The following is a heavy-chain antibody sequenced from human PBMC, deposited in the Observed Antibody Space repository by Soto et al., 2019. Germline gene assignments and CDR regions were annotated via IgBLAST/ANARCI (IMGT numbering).Heavy chain of an antibody. D-gene: IGHD6-19*01. CDR3: VNGGSDWYGS. J-gene: IGHJ5*01. CDR1: GFIFSHYA. Sequence: EVQLVESGGGLVQPGGSLSLSCSASGFIFSHYAMHWVRQAPGKGLEFVSALNNNGDTTYYADSVKGRFTISRDNSKNTLYLQMRTLRADDTAVYYCVNGGSDWYGSWGQGTLMTVSS. V-gene: IGHV3-64D*06. CDR2: LNNNGDTT.